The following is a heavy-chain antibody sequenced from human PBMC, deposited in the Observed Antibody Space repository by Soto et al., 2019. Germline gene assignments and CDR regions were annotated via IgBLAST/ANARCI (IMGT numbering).Heavy chain of an antibody. D-gene: IGHD3-3*01. Sequence: SETLSLTCTVSGGSISGYYWSWIRQPPGKGLEWIGYIYHTGSTNYNPSLKSRVTISVDTSKNQFSLKLSSVTAADTAVYYCARHDFWSGYPTLDIDHWGQGTLVTVSS. V-gene: IGHV4-59*01. CDR1: GGSISGYY. CDR3: ARHDFWSGYPTLDIDH. CDR2: IYHTGST. J-gene: IGHJ4*02.